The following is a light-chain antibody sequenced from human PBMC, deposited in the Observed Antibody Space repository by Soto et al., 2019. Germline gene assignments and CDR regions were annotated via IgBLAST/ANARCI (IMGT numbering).Light chain of an antibody. Sequence: EIVLTQSAGTLSLSPGERATLSCWASQTVSGNYLAWFQQKPGQAPRLLIYSASTRAAGVPDRFSGSGSGTDFSLTINRLEPEDFAVYYWQHYGPAPWTVGQGTKVEMK. CDR1: QTVSGNY. V-gene: IGKV3-20*01. CDR3: QHYGPAPWT. J-gene: IGKJ1*01. CDR2: SAS.